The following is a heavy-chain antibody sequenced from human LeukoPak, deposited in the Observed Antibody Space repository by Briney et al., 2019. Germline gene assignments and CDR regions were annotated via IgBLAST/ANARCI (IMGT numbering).Heavy chain of an antibody. CDR2: INPNSGGT. CDR1: RYTFTDYY. D-gene: IGHD3-16*01. CDR3: ARDNYNWGNDY. Sequence: GASVKVSCKASRYTFTDYYMHWVRQAPGQGLEWMGWINPNSGGTYYAQKFQGRVTMTRDTSISTAYMELSSLRSDDTAVYYCARDNYNWGNDYWGQGTLVTVSS. V-gene: IGHV1-2*02. J-gene: IGHJ4*02.